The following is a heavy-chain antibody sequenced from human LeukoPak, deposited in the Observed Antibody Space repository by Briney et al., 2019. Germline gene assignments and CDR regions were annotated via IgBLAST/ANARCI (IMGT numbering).Heavy chain of an antibody. CDR2: VSGSGGST. J-gene: IGHJ6*02. Sequence: PGGSLRLSCAASGFTFSSYAMTWVRQAPGKGLEWVSGVSGSGGSTYYAASVKGRVTISRDTSKNTLSLQLNSLRAEDTAVYYCAKDPGGQSFYYSCGMDVWGRGTTVTVSS. CDR1: GFTFSSYA. V-gene: IGHV3-23*01. CDR3: AKDPGGQSFYYSCGMDV. D-gene: IGHD3-10*01.